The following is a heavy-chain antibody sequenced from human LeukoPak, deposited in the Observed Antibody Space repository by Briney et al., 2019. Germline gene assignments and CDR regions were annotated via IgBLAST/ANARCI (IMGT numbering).Heavy chain of an antibody. V-gene: IGHV1-8*01. D-gene: IGHD6-13*01. CDR1: GYTFTSYD. CDR2: MNPNSGNT. J-gene: IGHJ3*02. CDR3: ATRSSSWYRDDAFDI. Sequence: ASVKVSCKASGYTFTSYDINWVRQATGQGLEWMGWMNPNSGNTGYAQKFQGRVTMTEDTSTDTAYMELSSLRSEDTAVYYCATRSSSWYRDDAFDIWGQGTMVTVSS.